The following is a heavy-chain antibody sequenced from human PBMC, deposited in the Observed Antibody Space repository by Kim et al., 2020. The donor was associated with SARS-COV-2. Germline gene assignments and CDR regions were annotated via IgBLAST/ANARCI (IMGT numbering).Heavy chain of an antibody. Sequence: ADSVKSRLAISRDNYKNTPYLQMNSLRAEDTAVYYCAREDTAMVKSAFDIWGQGTMVTVSS. V-gene: IGHV3-66*01. D-gene: IGHD5-18*01. J-gene: IGHJ3*02. CDR3: AREDTAMVKSAFDI.